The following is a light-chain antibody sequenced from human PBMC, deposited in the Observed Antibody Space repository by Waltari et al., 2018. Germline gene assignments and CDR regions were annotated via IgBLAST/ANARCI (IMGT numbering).Light chain of an antibody. CDR2: GAS. CDR3: QQYNNWPPEDT. V-gene: IGKV3-15*01. J-gene: IGKJ2*01. CDR1: QSVSSN. Sequence: EIVMTQSPATLSVSPGEGATLSCRASQSVSSNLAWYQHKPGQAPRLLIYGASTRATGIPARFSGSGSGGEFTLTISSLQSEDFAFYYCQQYNNWPPEDTFGQGTKLEIK.